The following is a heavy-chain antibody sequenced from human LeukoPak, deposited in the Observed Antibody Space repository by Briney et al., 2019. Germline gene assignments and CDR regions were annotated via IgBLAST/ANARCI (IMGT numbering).Heavy chain of an antibody. D-gene: IGHD3-10*01. CDR3: ARDYGSYYYGSGSYYV. Sequence: ASVKVSCNASGYTFTSYGISWMRQPPGQGLELMGWISAYNGNTNYAQKLQGRVTMTTDTSTSTAYMELRSLRSDDTAVYYCARDYGSYYYGSGSYYVWGKGTTVTVSS. J-gene: IGHJ6*04. CDR2: ISAYNGNT. V-gene: IGHV1-18*01. CDR1: GYTFTSYG.